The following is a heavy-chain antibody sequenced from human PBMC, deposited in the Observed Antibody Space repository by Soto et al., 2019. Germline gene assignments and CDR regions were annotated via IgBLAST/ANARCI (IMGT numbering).Heavy chain of an antibody. CDR1: GGSFSNYI. CDR3: ARGLFGQQWLVGFDT. CDR2: TIPMFATA. J-gene: IGHJ4*02. Sequence: QVHVVQSGAEVKKPGSSVKVSCKASGGSFSNYIFAWVRQAPGQGLEWMGGTIPMFATAQYAQKLQGRVTITADESTSTVYMDLTSLPSDDTAVYYCARGLFGQQWLVGFDTWGQGTLVTVSS. D-gene: IGHD6-19*01. V-gene: IGHV1-69*01.